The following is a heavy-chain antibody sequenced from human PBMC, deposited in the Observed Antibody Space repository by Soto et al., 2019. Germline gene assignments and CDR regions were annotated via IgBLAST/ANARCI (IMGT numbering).Heavy chain of an antibody. V-gene: IGHV4-28*01. D-gene: IGHD3-16*01. Sequence: PSETLSLTCVVSSYSISSGNWWGWIRQPPGKGLEWLVYMSYTGTTYYNSSLKSRVTMSVDTSKNQFSLRLSSVTAVDTAVYYCGRLPRLGDPFEYWGQGILVTVS. CDR1: SYSISSGNW. CDR3: GRLPRLGDPFEY. J-gene: IGHJ4*02. CDR2: MSYTGTT.